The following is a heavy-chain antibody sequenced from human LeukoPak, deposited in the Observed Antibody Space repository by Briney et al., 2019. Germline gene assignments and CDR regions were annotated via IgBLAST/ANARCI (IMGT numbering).Heavy chain of an antibody. D-gene: IGHD5-24*01. Sequence: SETLSLTCTVSGGSISSSSYYWGWIRQPPGKGLEWIGSIYYSGSTYYNPSLKSRVTISVDTSKNQFSLKLSSVTAADTAVYYCARGGVEKATIFKFDPWGQGTLVTVSS. CDR2: IYYSGST. V-gene: IGHV4-39*07. CDR3: ARGGVEKATIFKFDP. CDR1: GGSISSSSYY. J-gene: IGHJ5*02.